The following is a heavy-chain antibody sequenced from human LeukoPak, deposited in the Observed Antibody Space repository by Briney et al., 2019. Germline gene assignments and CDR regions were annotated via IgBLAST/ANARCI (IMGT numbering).Heavy chain of an antibody. CDR1: GGSFSGYY. V-gene: IGHV4-34*01. D-gene: IGHD3-16*02. J-gene: IGHJ4*02. CDR2: INHSGST. CDR3: ARAGAYDYVWGSYRYTLGYFDY. Sequence: SETLSLTYAVYGGSFSGYYWSWIRQPPGKGLEWIGEINHSGSTNYNPSLKSRVTISVDTSKNQFSLKLSSVTAADTAVYYCARAGAYDYVWGSYRYTLGYFDYWGQGTLVTVSS.